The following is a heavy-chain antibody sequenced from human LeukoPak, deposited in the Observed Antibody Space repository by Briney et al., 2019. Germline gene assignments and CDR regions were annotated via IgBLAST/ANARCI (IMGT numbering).Heavy chain of an antibody. CDR3: ARAYNWNDEDYYGMDV. CDR1: GGSISSYY. Sequence: KPSETLSLTCTVSGGSISSYYWSWIRQPPGKGLEWIGYIYYSGSTNYNPSLKSRVTISVDTSKNQFSLKLSFVTAADTAVYYCARAYNWNDEDYYGMDVWGQGTTVTVSS. CDR2: IYYSGST. J-gene: IGHJ6*02. V-gene: IGHV4-59*01. D-gene: IGHD1-1*01.